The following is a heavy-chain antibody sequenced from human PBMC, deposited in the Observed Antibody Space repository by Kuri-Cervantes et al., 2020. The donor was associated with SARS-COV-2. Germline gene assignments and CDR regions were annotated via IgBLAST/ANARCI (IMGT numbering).Heavy chain of an antibody. CDR1: GFTLGDYG. J-gene: IGHJ4*02. CDR2: ITWDGYNT. D-gene: IGHD3-10*02. Sequence: GESLKISCATSGFTLGDYGMYWVRQAPGKGLEWVSSITWDGYNTFYADSVKGRFTMSRDSSRNSLYLQMSSLRVEDTAVYFCAKMFGVGSNIKYFDNWGQGTVVTVSS. CDR3: AKMFGVGSNIKYFDN. V-gene: IGHV3-43D*03.